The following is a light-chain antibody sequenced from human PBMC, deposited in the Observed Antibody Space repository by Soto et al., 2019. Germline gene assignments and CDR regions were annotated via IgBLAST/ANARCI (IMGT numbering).Light chain of an antibody. V-gene: IGKV1-5*03. J-gene: IGKJ1*01. Sequence: IHMTQSPSTLSASVGDRVTITCRASQSISNWLAWYQQKSGTAPKLLIYKASSLESGVPSRFSGSGSGTEFTLTIRSLQPDDFATYYCQQYNGTVGQGTKVEIK. CDR3: QQYNGT. CDR2: KAS. CDR1: QSISNW.